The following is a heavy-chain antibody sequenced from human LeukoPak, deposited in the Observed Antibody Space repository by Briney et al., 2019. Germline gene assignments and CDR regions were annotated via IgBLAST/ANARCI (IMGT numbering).Heavy chain of an antibody. D-gene: IGHD5-12*01. CDR3: AKIGKLEYSGCDRYYFDY. Sequence: PGGSLRLSCAASGFIFSDYGMHWVRQAPGKGLEWVAFIRYDGSQKYYANSVKGRFTISRDDSRNTIYLQMNSLRVEDTAVYYCAKIGKLEYSGCDRYYFDYWGQGTLVTVSS. V-gene: IGHV3-30*02. CDR1: GFIFSDYG. J-gene: IGHJ4*02. CDR2: IRYDGSQK.